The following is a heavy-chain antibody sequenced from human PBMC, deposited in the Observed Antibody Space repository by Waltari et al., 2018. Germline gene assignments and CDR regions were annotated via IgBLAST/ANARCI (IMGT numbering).Heavy chain of an antibody. CDR2: IYSGGRT. CDR1: GFTVSSNY. Sequence: EVQLVESGGGLIQPGGSLRLSCAASGFTVSSNYMSWVRQAPGKGLEWVSVIYSGGRTYYADSVKGRFTISRDNSKNTLYLQMNSLRAEDTAVYYCARGQGDYGDYNGLGYWGQGTLVTVSS. D-gene: IGHD4-17*01. CDR3: ARGQGDYGDYNGLGY. V-gene: IGHV3-53*01. J-gene: IGHJ4*02.